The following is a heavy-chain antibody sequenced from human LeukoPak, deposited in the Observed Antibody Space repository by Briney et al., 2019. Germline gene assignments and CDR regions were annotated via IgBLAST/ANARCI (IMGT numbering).Heavy chain of an antibody. D-gene: IGHD6-13*01. V-gene: IGHV1-2*02. Sequence: ASVKVSCKASGNTFTGYYMHWVRQAPGQGLEWMGWINPNSGGTNYAQKFQGRVTMTRDTSISTAYMELSRLRSDDTAVYYCARDLIAAAGTWFDYWGQGTLVTVSS. J-gene: IGHJ4*02. CDR2: INPNSGGT. CDR1: GNTFTGYY. CDR3: ARDLIAAAGTWFDY.